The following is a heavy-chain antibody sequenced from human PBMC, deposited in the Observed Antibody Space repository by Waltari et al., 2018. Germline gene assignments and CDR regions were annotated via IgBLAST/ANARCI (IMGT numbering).Heavy chain of an antibody. J-gene: IGHJ4*02. CDR1: GGSISSSNW. V-gene: IGHV4-4*02. CDR3: ASNNYYDSSGYPPNDY. Sequence: QVQLQESGPGLVKPSGTLSLTCAVSGGSISSSNWWSWVRQPPGKGLEWIGEIYHSGSTNYNPSLKSRVTISVDKSKNQVSLKLSSVTAADTAVYYCASNNYYDSSGYPPNDYWGQGTLVTVSS. CDR2: IYHSGST. D-gene: IGHD3-22*01.